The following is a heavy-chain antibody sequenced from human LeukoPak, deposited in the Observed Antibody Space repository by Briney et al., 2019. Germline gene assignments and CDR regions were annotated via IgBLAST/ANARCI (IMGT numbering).Heavy chain of an antibody. CDR2: IIPILGIA. CDR3: AREGIWYYGSGSYYYYYGMDV. J-gene: IGHJ6*02. Sequence: ASVKVSCKASGGTFSSYAISWVRQAPGQGLEWMGRIIPILGIANYAQKFQGRVTITADKSTSTAYMELSSLRSEDTAVYYCAREGIWYYGSGSYYYYYGMDVWGQGTTVTVSS. V-gene: IGHV1-69*04. CDR1: GGTFSSYA. D-gene: IGHD3-10*01.